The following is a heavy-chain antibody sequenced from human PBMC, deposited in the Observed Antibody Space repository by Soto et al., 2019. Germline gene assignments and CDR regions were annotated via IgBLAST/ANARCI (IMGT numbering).Heavy chain of an antibody. J-gene: IGHJ4*02. CDR2: ISGSGGST. V-gene: IGHV3-23*01. CDR1: GFTFSSYA. D-gene: IGHD3-10*01. CDR3: AKPATGYYYGSGMDY. Sequence: EVQLLESGGGLVQPGGSLRLSCAASGFTFSSYAMSWVRQAPGKGLEWVSAISGSGGSTYYADSVKGRFTISRDNSXXVLDWQMKCIRAEDTAVYYCAKPATGYYYGSGMDYWGQGTLVTVVS.